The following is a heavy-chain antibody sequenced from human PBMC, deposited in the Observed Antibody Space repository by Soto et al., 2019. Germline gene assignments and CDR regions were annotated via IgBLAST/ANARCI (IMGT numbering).Heavy chain of an antibody. D-gene: IGHD4-17*01. CDR3: AKGTTVTPLRYLDL. CDR1: RFAFSSYG. CDR2: ISYDGGYE. J-gene: IGHJ2*01. Sequence: QEQLVESGGGVVQPGRSLRLSCAASRFAFSSYGMHWVRQAPGKGLEWVAVISYDGGYENYADSVKGRFTVSRDNSKNTLWLQMNSLRTEDTGVYYCAKGTTVTPLRYLDLWGQGTLVTVSS. V-gene: IGHV3-30*18.